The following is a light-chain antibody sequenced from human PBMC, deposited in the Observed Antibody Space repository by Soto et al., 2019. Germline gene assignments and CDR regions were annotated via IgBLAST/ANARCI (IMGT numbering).Light chain of an antibody. V-gene: IGLV2-8*01. CDR3: QSYDNSLSGSWV. CDR1: SSDVGGWNY. CDR2: QVT. J-gene: IGLJ3*02. Sequence: QSALTQPPSASGSPGQSVTISCTGTSSDVGGWNYVSWYHQYPGKAPKLLIYQVTKRPSGVPDRFSGSKSDNTASLTVSGLRADDEAHYYCQSYDNSLSGSWVFGGGTKLTVL.